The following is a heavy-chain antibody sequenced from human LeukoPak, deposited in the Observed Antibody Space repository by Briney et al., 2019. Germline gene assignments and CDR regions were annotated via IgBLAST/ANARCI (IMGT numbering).Heavy chain of an antibody. Sequence: TGGSLRLSCAASGFTFSSYSMNWVRQAPGKGLEWVSSISSSSSTIYYADSVKGRFTISRDNAKNSLYLQMNSLRAEDTAVYYCARGSGYYGSGMGIQKPFDYWGQGTLVTVSS. CDR3: ARGSGYYGSGMGIQKPFDY. CDR2: ISSSSSTI. D-gene: IGHD3-10*01. CDR1: GFTFSSYS. V-gene: IGHV3-48*01. J-gene: IGHJ4*02.